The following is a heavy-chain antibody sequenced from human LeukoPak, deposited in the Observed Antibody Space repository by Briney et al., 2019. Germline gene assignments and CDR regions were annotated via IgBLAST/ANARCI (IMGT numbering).Heavy chain of an antibody. J-gene: IGHJ4*02. V-gene: IGHV1-18*01. CDR2: ISNYNGNT. Sequence: GASVKVSCKTSGYTFSNYAISWVRQAPGQGLEWMGWISNYNGNTKSAQRFQDRVIMTRDTSTRTVYIELRSLKSDDTAVYYCARAPYRHFDSWGQGTLVTVSS. CDR1: GYTFSNYA. CDR3: ARAPYRHFDS.